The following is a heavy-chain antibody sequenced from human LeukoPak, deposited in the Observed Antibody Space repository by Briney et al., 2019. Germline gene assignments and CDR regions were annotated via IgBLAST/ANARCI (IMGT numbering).Heavy chain of an antibody. CDR1: GGSISSYY. Sequence: SETLSLTCTVSGGSISSYYWSWIRQPPGKGLEWIGYIYYSGSTNYNPSLKSRVTISVDTSKNQFSLKLSSVTAADTAVYYCAREGSMGGAFDIWGQGTMVTVSS. CDR2: IYYSGST. V-gene: IGHV4-59*01. J-gene: IGHJ3*02. CDR3: AREGSMGGAFDI.